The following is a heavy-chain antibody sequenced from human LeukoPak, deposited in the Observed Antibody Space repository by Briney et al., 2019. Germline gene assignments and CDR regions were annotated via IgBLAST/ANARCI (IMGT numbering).Heavy chain of an antibody. V-gene: IGHV4-4*02. J-gene: IGHJ4*02. Sequence: SETLSLTCAVSGGSISSNNWWSWVRPPPGKGLEWIGEIYHSGVTNYNPSLTGRVTISVHKSKNQFSLKLTSVTAADTAVYYCARATNYYDSGTYYRIDYWGQGTLVTVST. CDR3: ARATNYYDSGTYYRIDY. CDR1: GGSISSNNW. D-gene: IGHD3-10*01. CDR2: IYHSGVT.